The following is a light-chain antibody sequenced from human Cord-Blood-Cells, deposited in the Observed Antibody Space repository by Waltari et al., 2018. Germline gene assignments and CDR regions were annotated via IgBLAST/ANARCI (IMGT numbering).Light chain of an antibody. V-gene: IGLV2-8*01. J-gene: IGLJ1*01. CDR1: SSDVGGYNY. CDR3: SSYAGSNNYV. CDR2: EVS. Sequence: QSALTQPPSASGSPGQSVTISCTGTSSDVGGYNYVSWYQQHPGKATKLMIYEVSKRPSGVPDLFSDSKSGNTASLTVSGLQAEDEADYYCSSYAGSNNYVFGTGTKVTVL.